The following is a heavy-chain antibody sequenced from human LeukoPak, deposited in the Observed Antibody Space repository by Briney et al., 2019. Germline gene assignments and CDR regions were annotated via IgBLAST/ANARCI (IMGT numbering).Heavy chain of an antibody. D-gene: IGHD6-19*01. CDR2: ISSSSYI. CDR3: ARDIKTIAVAEYFQH. V-gene: IGHV3-21*01. J-gene: IGHJ1*01. CDR1: GFTFSSYS. Sequence: GGSLRLSCAASGFTFSSYSMNWVRQAPGKGLEWVSSISSSSYIYYADSVKGRFTISRDNAKNSLYLQMNSLRAEDTAVYYCARDIKTIAVAEYFQHWGQGTLVTVSS.